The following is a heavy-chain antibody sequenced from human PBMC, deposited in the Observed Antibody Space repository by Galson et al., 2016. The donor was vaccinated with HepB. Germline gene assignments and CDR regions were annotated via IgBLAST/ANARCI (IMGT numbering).Heavy chain of an antibody. CDR3: ARVPRTYYYMDG. D-gene: IGHD1-7*01. CDR1: GGSISSGDYY. J-gene: IGHJ6*03. V-gene: IGHV4-30-4*01. CDR2: IYYSGNT. Sequence: TLSLTCTVSGGSISSGDYYWSWIRQPPGKGLEWIGYIYYSGNTYYNPSLKSRVTISVDTSKNQFSLKLSSVTAADTAVYYCARVPRTYYYMDGWGKGTTVTVSS.